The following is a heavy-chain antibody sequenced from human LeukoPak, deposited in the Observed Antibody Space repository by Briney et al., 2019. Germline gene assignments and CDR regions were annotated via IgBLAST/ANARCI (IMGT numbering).Heavy chain of an antibody. CDR3: ARDCSGGSCYGAFDI. D-gene: IGHD2-15*01. Sequence: SEILSLTCTVSGASIRSGDYYWSWIRQPPGKGLEWIGYIYDSGSTYYNPSLKSRITISVDTSENRFSLKLSSVTATDTAVYYCARDCSGGSCYGAFDIWGQGTMVTVSS. CDR2: IYDSGST. J-gene: IGHJ3*02. V-gene: IGHV4-30-4*01. CDR1: GASIRSGDYY.